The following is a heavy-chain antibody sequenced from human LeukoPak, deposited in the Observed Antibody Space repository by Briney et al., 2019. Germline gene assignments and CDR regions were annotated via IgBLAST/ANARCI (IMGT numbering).Heavy chain of an antibody. CDR3: ARDLNGDYSY. CDR1: GFAVSGNY. V-gene: IGHV3-53*01. J-gene: IGHJ4*02. Sequence: HPGGSLRLSCAASGFAVSGNYMSWVRQAPGKGLEWVSVIYSGGSTYYADSVKGRFTISRDNSKNTLYLQMNSLRAEDTAVYYCARDLNGDYSYWGQGTLVTVSS. CDR2: IYSGGST. D-gene: IGHD4-17*01.